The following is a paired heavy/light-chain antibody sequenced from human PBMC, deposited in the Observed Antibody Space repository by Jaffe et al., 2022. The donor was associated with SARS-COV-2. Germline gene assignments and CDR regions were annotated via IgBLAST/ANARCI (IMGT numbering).Light chain of an antibody. CDR3: SSYTSSLV. CDR2: EVS. CDR1: SSDVGGYNY. V-gene: IGLV2-14*01. Sequence: QSALTQPASVSGSPGQSITISCTGTSSDVGGYNYVSWYQQHPGKAPKLMIYEVSNRPSGVSNRFSGSKSGNTASLTISGLQAEDEADYYCSSYTSSLVFGGGTKLTVL. J-gene: IGLJ2*01.
Heavy chain of an antibody. CDR3: ARVNPGYDFWSGYYDAPPRETYYFDY. D-gene: IGHD3-3*01. J-gene: IGHJ4*02. V-gene: IGHV4-30-4*01. CDR2: IYYSGST. Sequence: QVQLQESGPGLVKPSQTLSLTCTVSGGSISSGDYYWSWIRQPPGKGLEWIGYIYYSGSTYYNPSLKSRVTISVDTSKNQFSLKLSSVTAADTAVYYCARVNPGYDFWSGYYDAPPRETYYFDYWGQGTLVTVSS. CDR1: GGSISSGDYY.